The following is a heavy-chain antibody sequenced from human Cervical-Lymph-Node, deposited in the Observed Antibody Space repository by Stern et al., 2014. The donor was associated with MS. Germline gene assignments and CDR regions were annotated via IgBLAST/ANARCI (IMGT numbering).Heavy chain of an antibody. CDR2: IYWDGGK. Sequence: ESGPTLVKPTQTLTLTCTFSGFSLSTSGVGGGWLRQPPGKALEWLALIYWDGGKRYSPSLKSRLTITKDTSKNQLVLTMTNMDPVDTATYYCAREPSSSWYGWFDPWGQGTLVTVSS. CDR3: AREPSSSWYGWFDP. V-gene: IGHV2-5*02. J-gene: IGHJ5*02. D-gene: IGHD6-13*01. CDR1: GFSLSTSGVG.